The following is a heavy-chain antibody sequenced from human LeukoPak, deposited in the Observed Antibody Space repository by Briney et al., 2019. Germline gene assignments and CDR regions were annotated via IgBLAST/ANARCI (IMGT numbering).Heavy chain of an antibody. CDR2: ISDRGGRT. CDR1: GFTFGSYA. V-gene: IGHV3-23*01. J-gene: IGHJ4*02. Sequence: GGSLRLSCAASGFTFGSYAMTWVRLAPGKGLEWVSGISDRGGRTDYADSVRGRFTISRDNSENTLYLQMNSLRAADTAVYYCAKARGDLTVNYYFDYWGQGALVTVSS. D-gene: IGHD4-11*01. CDR3: AKARGDLTVNYYFDY.